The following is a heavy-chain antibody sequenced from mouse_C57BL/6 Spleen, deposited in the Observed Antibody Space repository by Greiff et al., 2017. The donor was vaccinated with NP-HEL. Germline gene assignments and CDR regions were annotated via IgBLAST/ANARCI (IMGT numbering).Heavy chain of an antibody. J-gene: IGHJ2*01. V-gene: IGHV1-64*01. CDR1: GYTFTSYW. D-gene: IGHD2-5*01. CDR2: IHPNSGST. CDR3: ARWGYYSNYFDD. Sequence: QVQLQQPGAELVKPGASVKLSCKASGYTFTSYWMHWVKQRPGQGLEWIGMIHPNSGSTNYNEKFKSKATLTVDKSSSTAYMQLSSLTSEDSAVYYCARWGYYSNYFDDWGQGTTLTVSS.